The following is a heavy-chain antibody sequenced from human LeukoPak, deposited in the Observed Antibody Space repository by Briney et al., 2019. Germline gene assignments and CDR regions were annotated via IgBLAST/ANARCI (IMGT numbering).Heavy chain of an antibody. V-gene: IGHV3-7*03. J-gene: IGHJ2*01. D-gene: IGHD4-17*01. CDR2: IKQDGSEK. CDR1: GFTFSSYW. CDR3: AKSFPQSDDYGDYGVRGYWYFDL. Sequence: GGSLRLSCAASGFTFSSYWMSWVRQAPGKGLEWVANIKQDGSEKYYVDSVKGRFTISRDNAKSSLYLQINSLRAEDTALYYCAKSFPQSDDYGDYGVRGYWYFDLWGRGTLVTVSS.